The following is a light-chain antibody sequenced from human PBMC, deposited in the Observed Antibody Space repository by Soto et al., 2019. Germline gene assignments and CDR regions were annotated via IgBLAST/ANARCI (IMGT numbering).Light chain of an antibody. J-gene: IGKJ1*01. CDR3: QQGGKSLWP. Sequence: EIVMTQSPATLSVSPGERATLSCRASQSVSSNLAWYQQKPGQAPRLLIYGASTRATGIPARFSGGESVTEFTLPISSLQAEDFAVYYCQQGGKSLWPFCQANKVEI. CDR2: GAS. V-gene: IGKV3-15*01. CDR1: QSVSSN.